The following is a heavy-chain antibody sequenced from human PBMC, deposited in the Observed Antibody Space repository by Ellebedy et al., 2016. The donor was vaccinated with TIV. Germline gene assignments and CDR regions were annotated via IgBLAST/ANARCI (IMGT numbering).Heavy chain of an antibody. CDR1: GGSITSYY. V-gene: IGHV4-59*01. CDR3: ARTNAFDI. J-gene: IGHJ3*02. Sequence: GSLRLSCTVSGGSITSYYWSWIRQPPGKGLEWIGYIYYTGGTNSNPSLKSRVTISLDTSKNQFSLKVNSVTAADTAVYYCARTNAFDIWGRGTMVTVSS. CDR2: IYYTGGT.